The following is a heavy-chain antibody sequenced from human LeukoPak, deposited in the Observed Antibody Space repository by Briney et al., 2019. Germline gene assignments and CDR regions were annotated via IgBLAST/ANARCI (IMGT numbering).Heavy chain of an antibody. CDR2: IKQDGSEK. V-gene: IGHV3-7*01. Sequence: GSLRLSCAASGFTFSSYWMSWVRQAPGKGLEWVANIKQDGSEKYYVDSVKGRFTISRDNAKNSLYLQMNSLRAEDTAVYYCARVRGILGYCSGGSCFFDAFDIWGQGTMVTVSS. D-gene: IGHD2-15*01. J-gene: IGHJ3*02. CDR3: ARVRGILGYCSGGSCFFDAFDI. CDR1: GFTFSSYW.